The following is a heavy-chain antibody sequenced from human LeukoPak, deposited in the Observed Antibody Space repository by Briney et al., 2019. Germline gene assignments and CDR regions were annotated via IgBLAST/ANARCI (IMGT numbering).Heavy chain of an antibody. Sequence: PGGPLRLSCAASGFTFSDHYMDWVRQAPGKGLEWVSSISSSSSYIYYADSVKGRFTISRDNAKNSLYLQMNSLRAEDTAVYYCARLSVSYSSTPFDYWGQGTLVTVSS. J-gene: IGHJ4*02. V-gene: IGHV3-21*01. D-gene: IGHD6-13*01. CDR2: ISSSSSYI. CDR3: ARLSVSYSSTPFDY. CDR1: GFTFSDHY.